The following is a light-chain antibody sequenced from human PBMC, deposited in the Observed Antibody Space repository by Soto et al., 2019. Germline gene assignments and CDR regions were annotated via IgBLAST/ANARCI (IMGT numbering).Light chain of an antibody. CDR3: QTWGTGVV. CDR1: SGHSSYA. Sequence: QPVLTQSPSASASLGASVKLTCTLSSGHSSYAIAWHQQQPEKGPRYLMKLNSDGSHSKGDGIPDRFSGSSSGAERYLTISSLQSEDEADYYCQTWGTGVVLGGGTKLTVL. CDR2: LNSDGSH. J-gene: IGLJ2*01. V-gene: IGLV4-69*02.